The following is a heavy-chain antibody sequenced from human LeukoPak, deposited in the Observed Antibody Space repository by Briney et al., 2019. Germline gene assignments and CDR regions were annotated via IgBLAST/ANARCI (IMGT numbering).Heavy chain of an antibody. CDR3: ARTGRGMYYYDSSGRYSPHFDY. J-gene: IGHJ4*02. D-gene: IGHD3-22*01. CDR1: GGSFSGYY. Sequence: SETLSLTCAVYGGSFSGYYWSWIRQPPGKGLERIGEINHSGSTNYNPSLKSRVTISVDTSKNQFSLKLSSVTAADTAVYYCARTGRGMYYYDSSGRYSPHFDYWGQGTLVTVSS. V-gene: IGHV4-34*01. CDR2: INHSGST.